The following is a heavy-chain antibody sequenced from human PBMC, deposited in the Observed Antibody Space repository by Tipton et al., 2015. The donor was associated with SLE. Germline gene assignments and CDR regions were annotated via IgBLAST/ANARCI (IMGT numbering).Heavy chain of an antibody. D-gene: IGHD6-19*01. CDR2: IYASGST. CDR1: DGSISDYY. V-gene: IGHV4-4*07. Sequence: TLSLTCNVSDGSISDYYWTWIRQPAGEGLEWIGRIYASGSTNYNPSLRSRAAMSVDTSKSRFSLKLTSVTAADTAVNYCARDSPTVAGTIDSWGQGTLVIVSA. J-gene: IGHJ4*02. CDR3: ARDSPTVAGTIDS.